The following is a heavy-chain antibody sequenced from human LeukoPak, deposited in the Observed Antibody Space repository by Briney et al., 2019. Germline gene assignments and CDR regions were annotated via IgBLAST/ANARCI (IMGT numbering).Heavy chain of an antibody. D-gene: IGHD6-13*01. CDR2: IRPTGSET. CDR3: GRFGYEAAVDL. J-gene: IGHJ4*02. Sequence: GGSLGLSCADSGFTLSTYWVTWVRQAPGEGLEFLANIRPTGSETYYVDPVKGRFTISRDNAKNLVYLQMNSLRAEDTAVYYCGRFGYEAAVDLWGQGTLVTVSS. V-gene: IGHV3-7*01. CDR1: GFTLSTYW.